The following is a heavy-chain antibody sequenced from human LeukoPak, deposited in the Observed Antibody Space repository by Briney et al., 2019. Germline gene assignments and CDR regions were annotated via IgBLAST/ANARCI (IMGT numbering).Heavy chain of an antibody. CDR2: IYYSGST. CDR3: ARDRGFGELDY. Sequence: PSQTLSLTCTVSGGSISSGDYYWSWIRQPPGKGLEWIEYIYYSGSTYNNPSLKSRVTISLDTSKNQFSLKLSSVTAADTAVYYCARDRGFGELDYWGQGTLVTVSS. D-gene: IGHD3-10*01. J-gene: IGHJ4*02. CDR1: GGSISSGDYY. V-gene: IGHV4-30-4*01.